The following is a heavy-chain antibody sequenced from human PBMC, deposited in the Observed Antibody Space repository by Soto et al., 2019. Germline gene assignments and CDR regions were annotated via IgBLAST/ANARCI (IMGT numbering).Heavy chain of an antibody. V-gene: IGHV1-69*01. J-gene: IGHJ5*02. D-gene: IGHD2-2*01. CDR3: ARDHCSSTSCQPDPSDWFDP. CDR2: IIPIFGTA. Sequence: QVQLVQSGAEVKKPGSSVNVSCKASGGTFSSYAISWVRQAPGQGLEWMGGIIPIFGTANYAQKFQGRVTITADESTSTAYMELSSLRSEDTAVYYCARDHCSSTSCQPDPSDWFDPWGQGTLVTVSS. CDR1: GGTFSSYA.